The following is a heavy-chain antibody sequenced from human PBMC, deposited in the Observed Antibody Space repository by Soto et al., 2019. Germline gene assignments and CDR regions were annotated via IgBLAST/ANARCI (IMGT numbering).Heavy chain of an antibody. V-gene: IGHV4-39*01. CDR1: GSSISSSSYY. CDR2: IYYSGST. CDR3: ARRGRITMIATDY. J-gene: IGHJ4*02. Sequence: PSETLSLTCTVSGSSISSSSYYWGWIRQPPGKGLEWIGSIYYSGSTYYNPSLKSRVTISVDTSKNQFSLKLSSVTAADTAVYYCARRGRITMIATDYWGQGTLDTVSS. D-gene: IGHD3-22*01.